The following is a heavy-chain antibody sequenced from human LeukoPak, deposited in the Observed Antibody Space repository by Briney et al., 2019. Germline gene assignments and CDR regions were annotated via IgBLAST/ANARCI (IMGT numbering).Heavy chain of an antibody. CDR3: AGPAAGTGWFDP. D-gene: IGHD6-13*01. V-gene: IGHV3-66*01. J-gene: IGHJ5*02. CDR2: IYSGGST. Sequence: GGSLRLSWAASGFTVSSNYMSWVRQAPGKGLEWVSVIYSGGSTYYADSVKGRFTISRDNSKNTLYLQMNSLRAEDTAVYYCAGPAAGTGWFDPWGQGTLVTVSS. CDR1: GFTVSSNY.